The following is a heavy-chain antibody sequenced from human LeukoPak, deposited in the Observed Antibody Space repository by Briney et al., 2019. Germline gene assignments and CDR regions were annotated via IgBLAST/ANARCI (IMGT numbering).Heavy chain of an antibody. CDR3: AKEPAPYSSGSVGY. J-gene: IGHJ4*02. V-gene: IGHV3-9*01. D-gene: IGHD6-19*01. CDR2: ISWNSGSI. Sequence: GGSLRLSCAASGFTFDDYAMHWVRQAPGKGLEWVSGISWNSGSIGYADSVKGRFTISRDNAKNSLYLQMNSLRAEDTALYYCAKEPAPYSSGSVGYWGQGTLVTVSS. CDR1: GFTFDDYA.